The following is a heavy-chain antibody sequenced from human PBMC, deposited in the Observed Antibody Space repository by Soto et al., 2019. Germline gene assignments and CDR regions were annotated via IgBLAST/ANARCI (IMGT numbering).Heavy chain of an antibody. D-gene: IGHD2-15*01. V-gene: IGHV3-15*01. Sequence: PGGSLRLSCAASGFTFSNAWMSWVRQAPGKGLEWVGRIKSKTDGGTTDYAAPVKGRFTISRDDSKNTLYLQMNSLKTEDTAVYYCTLTNCSGGSCYLEPFDYWGQGTLVTVSS. CDR2: IKSKTDGGTT. J-gene: IGHJ4*02. CDR1: GFTFSNAW. CDR3: TLTNCSGGSCYLEPFDY.